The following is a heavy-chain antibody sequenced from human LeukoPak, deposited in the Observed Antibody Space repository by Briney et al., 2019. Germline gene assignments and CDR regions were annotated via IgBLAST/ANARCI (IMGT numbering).Heavy chain of an antibody. V-gene: IGHV1-24*01. CDR1: EYTLTELP. Sequence: ASVKLACNVSEYTLTELPMHWVRQAPGKGLEWVGGFDPEHGKTIYAQKFQGRVKMNEDTSTDTAYMELSSLRSEDTAVYYCATGGPFCSGDCYSPFDYWGEGTLVTVSS. CDR2: FDPEHGKT. CDR3: ATGGPFCSGDCYSPFDY. J-gene: IGHJ4*02. D-gene: IGHD2-21*02.